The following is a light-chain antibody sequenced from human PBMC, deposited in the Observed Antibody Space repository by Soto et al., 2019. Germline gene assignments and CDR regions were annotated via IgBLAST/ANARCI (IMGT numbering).Light chain of an antibody. CDR2: EVS. Sequence: QSALTQPASVSGSPGQSITISCTGTSSDVGTYNYVSWYQQHPGKAPKLMIYEVSNRPSGVSNRISGSKSGNTASLTISGLQAEDEADYYCSSYRSSSTLPYVFGTGTKLTVL. CDR1: SSDVGTYNY. V-gene: IGLV2-14*01. J-gene: IGLJ1*01. CDR3: SSYRSSSTLPYV.